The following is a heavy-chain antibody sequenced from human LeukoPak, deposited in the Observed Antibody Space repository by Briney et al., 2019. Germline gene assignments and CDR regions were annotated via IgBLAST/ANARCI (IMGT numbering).Heavy chain of an antibody. Sequence: SETLSHTRTFSGGSLISYYWSSMRPPPGKGVEWIGYIYYSGSTNYNPSLKSRVTISVDTSKNQFSLKLSSVTAADTAVYYCARLAYYYMDVWGRGTTVTVSS. CDR1: GGSLISYY. J-gene: IGHJ6*03. CDR2: IYYSGST. CDR3: ARLAYYYMDV. V-gene: IGHV4-59*08.